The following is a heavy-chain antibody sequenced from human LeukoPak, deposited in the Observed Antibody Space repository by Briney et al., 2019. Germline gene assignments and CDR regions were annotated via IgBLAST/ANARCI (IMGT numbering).Heavy chain of an antibody. Sequence: SETLSLTCAVYGGSLSGYYWSWIRQPPGKGLEWIGEINHSGATNYNPSLKSRVTIAVETSKNQFSLRLSSVTAADTAMYYCARGIYGVYYFDYWGQGALVTVSS. D-gene: IGHD4-17*01. CDR3: ARGIYGVYYFDY. CDR1: GGSLSGYY. J-gene: IGHJ4*02. CDR2: INHSGAT. V-gene: IGHV4-34*01.